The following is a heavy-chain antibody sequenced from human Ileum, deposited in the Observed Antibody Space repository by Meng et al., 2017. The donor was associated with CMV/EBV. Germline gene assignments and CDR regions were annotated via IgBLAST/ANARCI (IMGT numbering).Heavy chain of an antibody. D-gene: IGHD6-19*01. CDR1: GGSISSSTYY. CDR2: IYYSGST. Sequence: SETLSLTCTVSGGSISSSTYYWGWIRQPPGKGLEWFGSIYYSGSTVYNPSRKSRVTISVDTSKNQFSLKLSSVTVADTAVYYCASTAPGIALTGPRAYHGLDVWGQGTTVTVSS. V-gene: IGHV4-39*01. J-gene: IGHJ6*02. CDR3: ASTAPGIALTGPRAYHGLDV.